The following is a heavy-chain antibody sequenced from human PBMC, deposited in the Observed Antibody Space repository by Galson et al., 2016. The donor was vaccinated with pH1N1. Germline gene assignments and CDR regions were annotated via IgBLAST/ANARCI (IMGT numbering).Heavy chain of an antibody. CDR3: ARGALGMGFDS. D-gene: IGHD7-27*01. J-gene: IGHJ4*02. CDR2: INPSTIST. V-gene: IGHV3-23*01. Sequence: SLRLSCAASGFTFSNYVMGWVRQAPGKGLQWVSSINPSTISTYYADSVKGRFTISRDNFRNTLYLQMNSLRAEDTAVYYCARGALGMGFDSWGQGTLVTVSS. CDR1: GFTFSNYV.